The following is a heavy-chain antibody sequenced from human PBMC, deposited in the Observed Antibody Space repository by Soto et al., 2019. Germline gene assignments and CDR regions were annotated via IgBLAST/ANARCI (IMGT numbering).Heavy chain of an antibody. CDR3: ARERQYEPLLY. V-gene: IGHV1-18*01. CDR2: VSAYNRNT. CDR1: GYTFTNYG. Sequence: QVQLVQSGVEVKKPGASVKVSCQASGYTFTNYGITSLRQAPGQGLEWMGWVSAYNRNTNYAQRFQNRVTMTTDTSTRTAYMEVWNLKSDGRAIYLCARERQYEPLLYWGQGTLVTVSS. D-gene: IGHD2-2*01. J-gene: IGHJ4*02.